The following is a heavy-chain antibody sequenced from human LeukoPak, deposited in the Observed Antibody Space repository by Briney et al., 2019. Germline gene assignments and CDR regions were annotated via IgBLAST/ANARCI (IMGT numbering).Heavy chain of an antibody. Sequence: PSQTLSLTCTVSGGSISSGGYYWSWIRQPPGKGLEWIGYIYHSGSTYYNPSLKSRVTISVDRSKNQFSLKLSSVTAADTAVYYCARDRPLGTAFDIWGQGTMVTVSS. CDR3: ARDRPLGTAFDI. J-gene: IGHJ3*02. V-gene: IGHV4-30-2*01. D-gene: IGHD7-27*01. CDR1: GGSISSGGYY. CDR2: IYHSGST.